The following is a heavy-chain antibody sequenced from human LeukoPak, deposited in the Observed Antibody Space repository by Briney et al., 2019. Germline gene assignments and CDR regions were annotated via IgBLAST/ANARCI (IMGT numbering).Heavy chain of an antibody. Sequence: GESLKISCXGSGYSFTSYWIGWVRQMPGKGLEWMGIIYPGDSDTRYSPSFQGQVTISADKSISTAYLQWSSLKASDTAMYYCARHREKVVAALFPEGLSFDPWGQGTLVTVSS. CDR1: GYSFTSYW. CDR2: IYPGDSDT. J-gene: IGHJ5*02. V-gene: IGHV5-51*01. CDR3: ARHREKVVAALFPEGLSFDP. D-gene: IGHD2-15*01.